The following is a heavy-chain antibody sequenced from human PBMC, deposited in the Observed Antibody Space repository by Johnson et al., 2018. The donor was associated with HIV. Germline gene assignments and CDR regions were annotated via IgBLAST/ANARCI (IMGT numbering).Heavy chain of an antibody. D-gene: IGHD1-14*01. V-gene: IGHV3-30*03. J-gene: IGHJ3*02. CDR2: ISYDGSNK. Sequence: QVQLVESGGGVVQPGRSLRLSCAASGFTFSSYGMHWVRQAPGKGLEWVAVISYDGSNKYYADSVKGRFTISRDNSKNTLYLQMNSLRAEDTSVYSCARAGGVGLYAFDIWGQGTMVTVSS. CDR3: ARAGGVGLYAFDI. CDR1: GFTFSSYG.